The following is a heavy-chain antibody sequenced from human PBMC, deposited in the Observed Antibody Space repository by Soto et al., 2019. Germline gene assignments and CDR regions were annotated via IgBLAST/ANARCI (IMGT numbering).Heavy chain of an antibody. CDR2: ISWDGLAQ. V-gene: IGHV3-30*18. Sequence: VQLVECGGGVVQPGRSLRLLCEASGFSFSRYGMHWVRQAPGMGLEWVAVISWDGLAQYYADSVKGRFTISRDNSQSTLYLQMNSLRTEDTAIYYCAKETIQVGGPNYFDYWGQGALVTVSS. CDR1: GFSFSRYG. CDR3: AKETIQVGGPNYFDY. D-gene: IGHD1-1*01. J-gene: IGHJ4*02.